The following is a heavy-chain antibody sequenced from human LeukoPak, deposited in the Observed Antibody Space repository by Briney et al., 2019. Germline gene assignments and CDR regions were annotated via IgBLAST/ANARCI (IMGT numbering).Heavy chain of an antibody. CDR3: ARGIRSPLFVY. CDR1: GYTFTHYG. Sequence: GSSVKVSCKASGYTFTHYGITWVRQAPGQGLAWMGWINTYNGDTKCAQKLQGRVTMTTDTSTSTAFMELRRLRSDDSAVYYCARGIRSPLFVYWGLGALVTVSP. D-gene: IGHD3-16*01. V-gene: IGHV1-18*01. CDR2: INTYNGDT. J-gene: IGHJ4*02.